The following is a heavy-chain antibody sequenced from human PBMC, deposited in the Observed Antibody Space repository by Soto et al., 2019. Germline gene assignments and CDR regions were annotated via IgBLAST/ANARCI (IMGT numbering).Heavy chain of an antibody. CDR2: IYYSGST. J-gene: IGHJ6*02. D-gene: IGHD2-2*01. Sequence: PEKLRHTRTVSGGSISSYYWSWIRQPPGKGLEWVGYIYYSGSTNDNPSLKSRVTISVDTSKNHFSLKLRSVTAADTAVYYCAIGGCSSTSCSYGMDFWGLWATVSGS. V-gene: IGHV4-59*01. CDR1: GGSISSYY. CDR3: AIGGCSSTSCSYGMDF.